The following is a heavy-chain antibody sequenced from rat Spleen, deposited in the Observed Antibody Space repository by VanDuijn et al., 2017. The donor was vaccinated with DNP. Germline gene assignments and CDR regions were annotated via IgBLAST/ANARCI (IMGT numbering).Heavy chain of an antibody. D-gene: IGHD1-4*01. Sequence: QVQLKESGPGLVQPSRTLSLTCTVPGFSLNSYHVHWVRQPSGKGLEWMGVQWSGGRTEYNSALKSRLSISGDTSKSQVFLNMNSLQTEDTAIYFCTRFHSTGLTWFAYWGQGTLVTVSS. CDR3: TRFHSTGLTWFAY. CDR1: GFSLNSYH. V-gene: IGHV2-30*01. J-gene: IGHJ3*01. CDR2: QWSGGRT.